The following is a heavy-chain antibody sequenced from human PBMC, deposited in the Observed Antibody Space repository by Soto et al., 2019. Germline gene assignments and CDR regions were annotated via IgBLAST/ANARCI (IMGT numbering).Heavy chain of an antibody. Sequence: QLQLQESGPGLVKPSETLSLTCSVSDDSINSDKYYWGWIRQPPGKGLEWIGSIYYRGNAYYNPSLQTRVTISLAQSKSQFSLKLNSVPAADSAVYFCARLEGLATISYYFDFWGPGALVTVSS. J-gene: IGHJ4*02. CDR3: ARLEGLATISYYFDF. CDR1: DDSINSDKYY. D-gene: IGHD3-9*01. V-gene: IGHV4-39*01. CDR2: IYYRGNA.